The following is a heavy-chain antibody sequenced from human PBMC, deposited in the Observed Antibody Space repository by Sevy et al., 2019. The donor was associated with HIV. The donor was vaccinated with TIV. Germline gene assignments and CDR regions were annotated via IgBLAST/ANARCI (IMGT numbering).Heavy chain of an antibody. J-gene: IGHJ3*02. CDR1: GFTFSNAW. Sequence: VGSLRLSCAASGFTFSNAWMSWVRQAPGKGLEWVGRIKSKTDGGTTDYAAPVKGRFTISRDDSKNTLYLQMNSLKTEDTAVYYCLTVVAADDAFDIWGQGTMVTVSS. V-gene: IGHV3-15*01. CDR2: IKSKTDGGTT. D-gene: IGHD2-15*01. CDR3: LTVVAADDAFDI.